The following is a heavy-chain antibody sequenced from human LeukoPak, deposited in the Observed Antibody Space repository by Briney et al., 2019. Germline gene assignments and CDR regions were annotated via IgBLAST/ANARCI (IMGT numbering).Heavy chain of an antibody. J-gene: IGHJ1*01. Sequence: GGSLRLSCTGSGFTFGDYAVSWVRQAPGKGLEWVGFIRSKTYGGTTEYAASVQGRFTISRDDSTSIAYVQMNSLRTEDTAVYYCARDWPTIAAAGTIPEYFQHWGQGTLVTVSS. CDR2: IRSKTYGGTT. V-gene: IGHV3-49*04. CDR3: ARDWPTIAAAGTIPEYFQH. D-gene: IGHD6-13*01. CDR1: GFTFGDYA.